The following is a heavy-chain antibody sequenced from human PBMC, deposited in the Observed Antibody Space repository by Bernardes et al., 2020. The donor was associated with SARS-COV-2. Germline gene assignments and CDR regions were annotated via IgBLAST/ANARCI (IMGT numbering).Heavy chain of an antibody. J-gene: IGHJ4*02. V-gene: IGHV4-34*01. CDR3: ARHGRDTIFGVVIILGGFDY. D-gene: IGHD3-3*01. CDR2: INHSGST. CDR1: GESFSGYY. Sequence: SETLSLTCAVYGESFSGYYWSWIRQPPGKGLEWIGEINHSGSTNYNASLKSRVTLSVDTSKNQFSLKLSSVTAADTAVYYCARHGRDTIFGVVIILGGFDYWGQGTLVTVSS.